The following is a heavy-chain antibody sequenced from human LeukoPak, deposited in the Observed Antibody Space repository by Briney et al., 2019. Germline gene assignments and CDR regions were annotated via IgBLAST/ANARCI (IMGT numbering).Heavy chain of an antibody. Sequence: PSETLSLTCTVSGGSISSDYWCWIRPPLGKGLGWMGYIYYSGSTNYNPSLKSRVTISVGTSKNQFSLKLSSVTAADTAVYYCARRGYSYGSGYYYMDVWGKGTTVTVSS. V-gene: IGHV4-59*08. CDR1: GGSISSDY. D-gene: IGHD5-18*01. CDR2: IYYSGST. CDR3: ARRGYSYGSGYYYMDV. J-gene: IGHJ6*03.